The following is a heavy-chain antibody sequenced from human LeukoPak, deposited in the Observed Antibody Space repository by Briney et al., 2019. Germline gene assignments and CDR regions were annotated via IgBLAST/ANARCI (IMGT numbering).Heavy chain of an antibody. J-gene: IGHJ4*02. CDR2: INPNSGGT. D-gene: IGHD3-10*01. Sequence: HGASVKVSCKASGYTFTGYYMHWVRQAPGQGLEWMGWINPNSGGTNYAQKFQGRVTMTRDTSISTACMELSRLRSDDTAVYYCARDAYYGSGSPHDYWGQGTLVTVSS. V-gene: IGHV1-2*02. CDR3: ARDAYYGSGSPHDY. CDR1: GYTFTGYY.